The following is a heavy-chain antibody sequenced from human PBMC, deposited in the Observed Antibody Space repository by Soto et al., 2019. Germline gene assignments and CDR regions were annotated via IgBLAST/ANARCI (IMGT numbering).Heavy chain of an antibody. CDR3: ARVLWRRQLPHAFDI. D-gene: IGHD1-1*01. Sequence: QVQLVQSRAEVKKPGSSVKVSCKASGGTFSSYAISWVRQAPGQGLEWMGGIIPILGTANYAQKFQGRVTITADESTSTGYMELSSLRSEDTAVYYCARVLWRRQLPHAFDIWGQGTMVTVSS. CDR1: GGTFSSYA. J-gene: IGHJ3*02. V-gene: IGHV1-69*01. CDR2: IIPILGTA.